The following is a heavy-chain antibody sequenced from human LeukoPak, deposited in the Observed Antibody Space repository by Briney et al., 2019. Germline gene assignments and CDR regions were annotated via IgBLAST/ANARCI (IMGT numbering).Heavy chain of an antibody. Sequence: GGSLRLSCAASGFTISSNYMSWVRQAPGKGLEWVSIIYSGDSTYYADSVKGRFTNSRDNSKNTLYLQMNSLRAEDTAVYYCARGLFWSGYLDYGMDVWGQGTTVTVSS. J-gene: IGHJ6*02. V-gene: IGHV3-66*02. CDR3: ARGLFWSGYLDYGMDV. CDR1: GFTISSNY. D-gene: IGHD3-3*01. CDR2: IYSGDST.